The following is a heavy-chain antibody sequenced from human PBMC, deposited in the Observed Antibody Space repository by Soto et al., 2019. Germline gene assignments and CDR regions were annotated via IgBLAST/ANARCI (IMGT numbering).Heavy chain of an antibody. CDR2: ISSSSSTI. CDR1: GFTFSSYS. D-gene: IGHD3-10*01. Sequence: EVQLVESGGGLVQPGGSLRLSCAASGFTFSSYSMNWVRQAPGKGLEWVSYISSSSSTIYYADSVKGRFTISRDNATNSLYLQMNSLRDEDTAVYYCARDSLWFGELADPGLDYWGQGTLVTVSS. J-gene: IGHJ4*02. CDR3: ARDSLWFGELADPGLDY. V-gene: IGHV3-48*02.